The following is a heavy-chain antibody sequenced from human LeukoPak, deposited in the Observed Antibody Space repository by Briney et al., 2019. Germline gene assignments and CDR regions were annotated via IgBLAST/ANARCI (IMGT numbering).Heavy chain of an antibody. Sequence: GRSLRLSCAASGFTFSSYWMSWVRQAPGKGLEWVANIKQDGSEKYYVDSVKGRFTISRDNAKNSLYLQMNSLRAEDTAVYYCARDWSSTSWRGRYYYYYMDVWGKGTTVTVSS. CDR3: ARDWSSTSWRGRYYYYYMDV. V-gene: IGHV3-7*01. CDR1: GFTFSSYW. CDR2: IKQDGSEK. D-gene: IGHD2-2*01. J-gene: IGHJ6*03.